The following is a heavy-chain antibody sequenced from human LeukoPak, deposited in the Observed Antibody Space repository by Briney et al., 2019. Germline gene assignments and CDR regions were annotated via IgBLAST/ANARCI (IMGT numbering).Heavy chain of an antibody. V-gene: IGHV3-23*01. D-gene: IGHD2-15*01. CDR3: AKDSGLRRGRTGGSCYSGWFDP. Sequence: GGSLRLSCAASGVTFSSYAMSWVRQAPGKGLEWVSAISGSGGSTYYADSVKGRFTISRDNSKNTLYLQMNGLRAEDTAVYYCAKDSGLRRGRTGGSCYSGWFDPWGQGTLVTVSS. CDR1: GVTFSSYA. CDR2: ISGSGGST. J-gene: IGHJ5*02.